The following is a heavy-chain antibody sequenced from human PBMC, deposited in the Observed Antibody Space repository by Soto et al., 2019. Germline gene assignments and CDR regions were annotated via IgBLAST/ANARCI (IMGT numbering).Heavy chain of an antibody. CDR1: GGSISSGGYY. D-gene: IGHD1-26*01. CDR2: IYYSGST. V-gene: IGHV4-31*03. CDR3: ARDLGLGDSGPLGY. J-gene: IGHJ4*02. Sequence: SETLSLPCTVSGGSISSGGYYWSWIRQHPGKGLEWIGYIYYSGSTYYNPSLKSRVTISVDTSKNQFSLKLSSVTAADTAVYYCARDLGLGDSGPLGYWGQGTLVTVSS.